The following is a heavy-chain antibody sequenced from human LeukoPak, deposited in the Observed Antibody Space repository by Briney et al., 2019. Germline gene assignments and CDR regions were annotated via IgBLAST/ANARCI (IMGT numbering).Heavy chain of an antibody. J-gene: IGHJ5*02. CDR3: AGVPYYGSGSYYNRNWFDP. CDR2: INHSGST. CDR1: GGSFSGYY. D-gene: IGHD3-10*01. V-gene: IGHV4-34*01. Sequence: AETLSLTCAVYGGSFSGYYWSWIRQPPGKGLEWIGEINHSGSTNYNPSLKSRGTISVDTSKNQFSLKLSSVTAADTAVYYCAGVPYYGSGSYYNRNWFDPWGQGTLVTVSS.